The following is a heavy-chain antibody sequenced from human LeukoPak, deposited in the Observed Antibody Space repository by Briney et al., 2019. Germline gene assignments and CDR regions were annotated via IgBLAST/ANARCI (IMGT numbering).Heavy chain of an antibody. J-gene: IGHJ3*01. CDR1: GFTFSGYD. Sequence: GGSLRLSCAASGFTFSGYDMNWVRQAPGKGPEWVSFITRSSGTIYYADSVKGRFTVSRDNAESSLYLQMNSLRDEDTAVYSCVRDKLGGAFDVWGHGTMVTVSS. CDR3: VRDKLGGAFDV. D-gene: IGHD1-7*01. V-gene: IGHV3-48*02. CDR2: ITRSSGTI.